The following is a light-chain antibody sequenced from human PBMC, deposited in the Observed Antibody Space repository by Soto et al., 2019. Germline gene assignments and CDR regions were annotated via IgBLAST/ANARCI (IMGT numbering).Light chain of an antibody. Sequence: EIVLTQSPGTLSLSPGERATLSCRAIQSVTSSYLAWYQQKPGQSPRLLIYGASTRATAIPARFSGSGSGTEFTLNITSLQSEDIAVYYCQQYDSWLVWTFGQGTKVDI. V-gene: IGKV3-20*01. CDR1: QSVTSSY. CDR3: QQYDSWLVWT. J-gene: IGKJ1*01. CDR2: GAS.